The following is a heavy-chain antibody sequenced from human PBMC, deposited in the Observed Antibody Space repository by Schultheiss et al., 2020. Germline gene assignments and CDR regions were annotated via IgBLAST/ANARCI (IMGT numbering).Heavy chain of an antibody. CDR3: ARVDCSGGSCYAYYFDY. CDR1: GFTFSSYG. CDR2: IWYDGSNK. Sequence: GGSLRLSCAASGFTFSSYGMHWVRQAPGKGLEWVAVIWYDGSNKYYADSVKGRFTISRENAKNSLYLQMNSLRAGDTAVYYCARVDCSGGSCYAYYFDYWGQGTLVTVSS. V-gene: IGHV3-33*08. D-gene: IGHD2-15*01. J-gene: IGHJ4*02.